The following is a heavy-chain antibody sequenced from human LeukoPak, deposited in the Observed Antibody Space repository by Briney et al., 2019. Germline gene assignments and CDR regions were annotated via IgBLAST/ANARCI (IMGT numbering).Heavy chain of an antibody. V-gene: IGHV4-39*01. CDR1: GGSISNSSYY. J-gene: IGHJ5*02. CDR2: MYYSGST. Sequence: PSETLSLTCTVSGGSISNSSYYWGWIRQPPGKGLEWIGSMYYSGSTYYNPSLKSRVTISVDTSKNQFSLKLSSVTAADTAVYYCARLGSSGYYYSNWFDPWGQGTLVTVSS. D-gene: IGHD3-22*01. CDR3: ARLGSSGYYYSNWFDP.